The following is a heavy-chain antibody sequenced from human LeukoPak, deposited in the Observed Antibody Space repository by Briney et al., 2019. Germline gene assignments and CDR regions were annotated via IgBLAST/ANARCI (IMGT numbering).Heavy chain of an antibody. Sequence: PGGSLRLSCAASGFTFSSYWMSWVRQAPGKGLEWVANIKQDGSEKYYVDSVKGRFTISRDNAKNSLYLQMNSLRAEDTAVYYCARVGDFWSGYLHYDAFDIWGQGTMVTVSS. CDR1: GFTFSSYW. CDR2: IKQDGSEK. D-gene: IGHD3-3*01. V-gene: IGHV3-7*01. J-gene: IGHJ3*02. CDR3: ARVGDFWSGYLHYDAFDI.